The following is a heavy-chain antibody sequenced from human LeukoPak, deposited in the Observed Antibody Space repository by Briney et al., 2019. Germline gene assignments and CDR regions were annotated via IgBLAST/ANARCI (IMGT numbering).Heavy chain of an antibody. CDR3: AKDKLPQTTVTTHRGGYYYYYYGMDV. D-gene: IGHD4-17*01. Sequence: GGSLRLSCAASGFTLDDYAMHWVRQAPGKGLEWVSGISWNSGSIGYADSVKGRFTISRDNAKNSLYLQMNSLRAEDMALYYCAKDKLPQTTVTTHRGGYYYYYYGMDVWGQGTTVTVSS. CDR2: ISWNSGSI. V-gene: IGHV3-9*03. J-gene: IGHJ6*02. CDR1: GFTLDDYA.